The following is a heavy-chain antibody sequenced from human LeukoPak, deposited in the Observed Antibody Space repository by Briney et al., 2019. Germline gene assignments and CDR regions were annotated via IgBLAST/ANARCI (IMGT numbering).Heavy chain of an antibody. CDR3: ARAAIRIAVAGEGPYFDY. D-gene: IGHD6-19*01. CDR1: GGSISSSSYY. CDR2: IYYSGST. V-gene: IGHV4-39*07. J-gene: IGHJ4*02. Sequence: SETLALTCTVSGGSISSSSYYWGWIRQAPGKGLEWIGSIYYSGSTYYNPSLKSRVTISVDTSKNQFSLKLSSVTAADTAVYYCARAAIRIAVAGEGPYFDYWGQGTLVTVSS.